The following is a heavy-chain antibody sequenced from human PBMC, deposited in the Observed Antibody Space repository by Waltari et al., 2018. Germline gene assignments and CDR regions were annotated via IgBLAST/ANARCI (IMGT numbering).Heavy chain of an antibody. Sequence: EVQLVESGGGLVQPGRSLRLSCAASGFTFDDYAMHWVRQAPGKGLEWVSGISWNSGSIGYADSVKGRFTISRDNAKNSLYLQMNSLRAEDMALYYCAKAIAAAGTDAFDIWCQGTMVTVSS. V-gene: IGHV3-9*03. J-gene: IGHJ3*02. D-gene: IGHD6-13*01. CDR2: ISWNSGSI. CDR1: GFTFDDYA. CDR3: AKAIAAAGTDAFDI.